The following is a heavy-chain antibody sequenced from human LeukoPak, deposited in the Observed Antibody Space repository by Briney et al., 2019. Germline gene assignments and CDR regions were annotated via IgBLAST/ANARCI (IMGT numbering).Heavy chain of an antibody. J-gene: IGHJ5*02. D-gene: IGHD2-8*01. CDR1: GGSVTYTNYY. CDR2: INHSGST. V-gene: IGHV4-39*07. CDR3: ARGGVKGVLMVYATNWFDP. Sequence: SETLSLTCTVSGGSVTYTNYYWGWIRQPPGKGLEWIGEINHSGSTNYNPSLKSRVTISVDTSKNQFSLKLSSVTAADTAVYYCARGGVKGVLMVYATNWFDPWGQGTLVTVSS.